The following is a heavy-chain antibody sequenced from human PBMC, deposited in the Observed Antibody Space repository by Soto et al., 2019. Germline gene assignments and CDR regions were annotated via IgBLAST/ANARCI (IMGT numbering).Heavy chain of an antibody. D-gene: IGHD3-22*01. CDR2: IYYSGST. CDR3: AIGYYYDSSGYYLSY. Sequence: SETLSLTCTVSGGSISSYYWSWIRQPPGKGLEWIGYIYYSGSTNYNPSLKSRVTISLDTSKNQFSLKLSSVTAADTAVYYCAIGYYYDSSGYYLSYWGQGTLVTVSS. J-gene: IGHJ4*02. V-gene: IGHV4-59*01. CDR1: GGSISSYY.